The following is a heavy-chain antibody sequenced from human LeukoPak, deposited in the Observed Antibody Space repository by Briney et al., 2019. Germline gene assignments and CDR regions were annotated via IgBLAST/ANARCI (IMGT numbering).Heavy chain of an antibody. D-gene: IGHD2-15*01. CDR3: ARQEYCSGASCYTWSDP. CDR1: GYSINNYW. J-gene: IGHJ5*02. Sequence: GESLKISCKGSGYSINNYWIAWVRQMPGKGLEWMGIIYPADSDIRYSPSFQGQVTISADKSISTAYLQWNSLKASDTAMYYRARQEYCSGASCYTWSDPWGQGTLVTVSS. V-gene: IGHV5-51*01. CDR2: IYPADSDI.